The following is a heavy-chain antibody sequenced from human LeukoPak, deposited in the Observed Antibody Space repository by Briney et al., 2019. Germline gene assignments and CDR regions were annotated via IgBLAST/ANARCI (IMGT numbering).Heavy chain of an antibody. CDR2: IYSGGST. J-gene: IGHJ4*02. CDR3: ARHRGYCSSTSCYPYYFDY. D-gene: IGHD2-2*01. Sequence: GGSLRLSCAASGFTVSSNYMSWVRQAPGKGLEWVSIIYSGGSTYHADSVKGRFTISRDNSKNTLYLQMNSLRAEDTAVYYCARHRGYCSSTSCYPYYFDYWGQGTLVTVSS. CDR1: GFTVSSNY. V-gene: IGHV3-66*04.